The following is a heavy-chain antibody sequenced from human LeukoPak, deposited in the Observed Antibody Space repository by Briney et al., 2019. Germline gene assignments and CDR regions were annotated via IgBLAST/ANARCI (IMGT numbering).Heavy chain of an antibody. J-gene: IGHJ5*02. CDR1: GGSISSGSYY. CDR3: AREVRYHQPDGAVLDP. V-gene: IGHV4-61*02. Sequence: SETLSLTCTVSGGSISSGSYYWSWIRQPAGKGLEWIGRIYTSGSTNYNPSLKSRVTISVDTSKNQFSLKLSSVTAADTAVYYCAREVRYHQPDGAVLDPWGQGTLVTVSS. CDR2: IYTSGST. D-gene: IGHD1-14*01.